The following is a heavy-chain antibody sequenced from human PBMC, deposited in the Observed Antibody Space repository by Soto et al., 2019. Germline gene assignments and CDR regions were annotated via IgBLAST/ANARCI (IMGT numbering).Heavy chain of an antibody. Sequence: QAQLEQSGGEVKKPGSSVKVSCKASRVAFSKFIVTWVRQAPGVGLEWVGGIIPVFGTANYAQKFQGRVTITADESTSTSYMEVNNLRSEDTAVYYCAKVRYSSPMGYYYGMGVWGQGTTVTVSS. CDR3: AKVRYSSPMGYYYGMGV. V-gene: IGHV1-69*01. D-gene: IGHD2-2*01. CDR2: IIPVFGTA. CDR1: RVAFSKFI. J-gene: IGHJ6*02.